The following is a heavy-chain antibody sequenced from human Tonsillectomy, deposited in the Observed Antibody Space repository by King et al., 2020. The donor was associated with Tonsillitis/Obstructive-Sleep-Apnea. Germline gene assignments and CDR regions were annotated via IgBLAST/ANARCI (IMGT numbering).Heavy chain of an antibody. Sequence: DVQLVESGGGLVQPGGSLRLSCAASGFTFSDYYMDWVRQAPGKRLEWVGRTRNKANGYTTEYAASVKGRFTVSRDDSKNSLYLQMNSLKTGDTAMYYCVRGRNGFDYWGQGTLVTVSS. CDR1: GFTFSDYY. CDR3: VRGRNGFDY. CDR2: TRNKANGYTT. V-gene: IGHV3-72*01. J-gene: IGHJ4*02. D-gene: IGHD2-8*01.